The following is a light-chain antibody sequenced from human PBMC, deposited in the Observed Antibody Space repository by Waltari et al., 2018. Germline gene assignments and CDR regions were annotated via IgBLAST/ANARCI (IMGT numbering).Light chain of an antibody. Sequence: EIALTQSPGTLSLSPGERATLSCRASESVSKYLAWYQQRPGQAPRLLIYAASNRATGIPDRFSGSGSGTDFSLTISRLEPEDFAVYYCQMYVRLPVTFGQGTKVEIK. CDR2: AAS. V-gene: IGKV3-20*01. J-gene: IGKJ1*01. CDR3: QMYVRLPVT. CDR1: ESVSKY.